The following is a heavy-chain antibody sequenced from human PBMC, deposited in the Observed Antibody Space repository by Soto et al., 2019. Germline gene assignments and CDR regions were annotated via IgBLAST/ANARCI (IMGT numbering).Heavy chain of an antibody. CDR3: ARELPGYSSGWYDGEFDY. V-gene: IGHV3-48*02. CDR2: ISSSSSTI. J-gene: IGHJ4*02. Sequence: GGSLRLSCAASGFTFSSYSMNWVRQAPGKGLEWVSYISSSSSTIYYADSVKGRFTISRDNAKNSLYLQMNSLRDEDTAVYYCARELPGYSSGWYDGEFDYWGQGTLVTVSS. CDR1: GFTFSSYS. D-gene: IGHD6-19*01.